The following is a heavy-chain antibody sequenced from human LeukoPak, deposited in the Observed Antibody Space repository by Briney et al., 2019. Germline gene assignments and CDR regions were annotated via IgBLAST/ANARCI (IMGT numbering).Heavy chain of an antibody. CDR2: ISGSGGST. CDR3: AARYSSNWSYYFDY. D-gene: IGHD6-13*01. Sequence: GGSLRLSCAASGVTFSNYAMTWVRQAPGKGLEWVSGISGSGGSTYNADSVKGRFIISRDNSKNTLYLQMNSLRADDTAVYYCAARYSSNWSYYFDYWGQGTLVTVSS. V-gene: IGHV3-23*01. J-gene: IGHJ4*02. CDR1: GVTFSNYA.